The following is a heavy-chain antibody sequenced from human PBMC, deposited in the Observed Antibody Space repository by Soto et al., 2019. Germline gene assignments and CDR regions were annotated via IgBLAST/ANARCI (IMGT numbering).Heavy chain of an antibody. D-gene: IGHD2-2*01. CDR2: FDPEDGET. CDR3: ATIAVPAARYNWFDP. Sequence: ASVKVSCKVSGYTLTELSMHWVRQAPGKGLEWMGGFDPEDGETIYAQKFQGRVIMTEDTSTDTAYMELSSLRSEDTAVYYCATIAVPAARYNWFDPWGQGTLVTVSS. V-gene: IGHV1-24*01. J-gene: IGHJ5*02. CDR1: GYTLTELS.